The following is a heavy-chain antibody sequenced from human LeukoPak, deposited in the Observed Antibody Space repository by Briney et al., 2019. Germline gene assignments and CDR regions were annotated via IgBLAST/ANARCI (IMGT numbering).Heavy chain of an antibody. J-gene: IGHJ3*02. Sequence: ASVKVSCKASGYTFTSYGISWVRQAPGQGLEWRGWISAYNGNTNYAQKLQGRVTMTTDTSTSTAYMELRSLRSDDTAVYYCARGLTGTTINDAFDIWGQGTMVTVSS. D-gene: IGHD1-7*01. V-gene: IGHV1-18*01. CDR3: ARGLTGTTINDAFDI. CDR1: GYTFTSYG. CDR2: ISAYNGNT.